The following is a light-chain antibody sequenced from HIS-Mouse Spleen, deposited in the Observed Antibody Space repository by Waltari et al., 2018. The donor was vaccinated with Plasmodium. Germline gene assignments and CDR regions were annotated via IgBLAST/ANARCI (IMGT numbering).Light chain of an antibody. CDR1: ALPNNY. CDR2: EDS. V-gene: IGLV3-10*01. J-gene: IGLJ3*02. Sequence: SYELTQPPSVSVSPGQPARITCSGDALPNNYAYWYQQKSGQAPVLVIYEDSKRPSGIPGRVSGASSGTMATLTISGAQVEDEADYYWYSTDSSGNHRGFGGGTKLTVL. CDR3: YSTDSSGNHRG.